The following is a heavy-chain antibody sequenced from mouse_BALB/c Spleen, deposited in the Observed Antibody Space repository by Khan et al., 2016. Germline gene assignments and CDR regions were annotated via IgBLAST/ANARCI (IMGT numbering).Heavy chain of an antibody. Sequence: EVQLQESGGGLVQPGGSLKLSCAASGFDFSRYWMSWVRQAPGKGLEWIGEINPDSSTINYPPSLKDKFIISRDNAKNTLYLQMSKVRSEDTALYYCARLHYYGWFAYWGQGTLVTVSA. D-gene: IGHD1-2*01. CDR3: ARLHYYGWFAY. V-gene: IGHV4-1*02. CDR2: INPDSSTI. J-gene: IGHJ3*01. CDR1: GFDFSRYW.